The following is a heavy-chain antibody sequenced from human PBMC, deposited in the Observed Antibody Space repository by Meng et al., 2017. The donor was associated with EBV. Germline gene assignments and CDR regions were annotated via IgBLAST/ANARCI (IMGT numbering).Heavy chain of an antibody. CDR1: GFGFNTYG. V-gene: IGHV3-23*04. CDR3: AKSRGWDLLAWLDS. D-gene: IGHD2-15*01. J-gene: IGHJ5*01. Sequence: QLGECGGTLLRPGGPLSLSCTFCGFGFNTYGVVWVRQAPGKGPEWVAGIGGSGGIINYADSVKGRFTISTDKSKNTLFLQMNSLRVEDTAIYYCAKSRGWDLLAWLDSWGHGTLVTVSS. CDR2: IGGSGGII.